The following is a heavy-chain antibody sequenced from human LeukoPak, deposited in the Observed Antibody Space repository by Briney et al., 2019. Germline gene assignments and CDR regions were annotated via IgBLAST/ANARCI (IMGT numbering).Heavy chain of an antibody. CDR1: GFTVSSNY. J-gene: IGHJ4*02. D-gene: IGHD3-22*01. CDR2: IYSGGST. Sequence: GGSLRLSCAASGFTVSSNYMSWVRQAPGKGLEWVSVIYSGGSTYYADSVKGRFTISRDNSKNTLYLQMNSLRAEDTAVYYCARDPSYDSSGYYDPPSGYWGQGTLVTVSS. CDR3: ARDPSYDSSGYYDPPSGY. V-gene: IGHV3-53*01.